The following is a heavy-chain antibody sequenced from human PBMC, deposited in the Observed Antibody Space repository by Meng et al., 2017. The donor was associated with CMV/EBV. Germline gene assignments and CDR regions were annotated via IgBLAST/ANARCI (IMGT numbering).Heavy chain of an antibody. CDR2: VTDSGGST. CDR1: GFTFSSYA. V-gene: IGHV3-23*01. Sequence: GESLKISCAASGFTFSSYAMNWVRQAPGKGLEWVSAVTDSGGSTYYADSVKGRFTISRDNSKNTLYLQMNSLRAEDTAVYYCAKDQGAYDFWSGYYTLDIWGQGTMVTVSS. J-gene: IGHJ3*02. CDR3: AKDQGAYDFWSGYYTLDI. D-gene: IGHD3-3*01.